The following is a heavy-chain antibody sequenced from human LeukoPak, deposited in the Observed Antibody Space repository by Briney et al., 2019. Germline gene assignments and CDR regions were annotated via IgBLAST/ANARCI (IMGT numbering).Heavy chain of an antibody. CDR2: IYHSGST. J-gene: IGHJ4*02. Sequence: SETLSLTCIVSGYSINSGYHWGWIRQPPGKGLEWIGSIYHSGSTYYNPSLKSRVTISIDTSENQFSLKLSSVTAADTAVYYCARHYLYDTSGDGTYYFDYWGQGTLVTVSS. D-gene: IGHD3-22*01. V-gene: IGHV4-38-2*02. CDR3: ARHYLYDTSGDGTYYFDY. CDR1: GYSINSGYH.